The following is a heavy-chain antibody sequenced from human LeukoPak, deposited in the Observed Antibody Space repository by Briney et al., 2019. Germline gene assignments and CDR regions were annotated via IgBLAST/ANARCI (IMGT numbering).Heavy chain of an antibody. Sequence: ASVKVSCKASGYTFTSYDINWVRQATGQGLEWMGWMNPNSGNTGYAQKFQGRVTMTRDTSISTAYMELSSLRSEDTAVYYCATEAGIAAAALLHWYFDLWGRGTLVTVSS. D-gene: IGHD6-13*01. J-gene: IGHJ2*01. CDR3: ATEAGIAAAALLHWYFDL. V-gene: IGHV1-8*01. CDR2: MNPNSGNT. CDR1: GYTFTSYD.